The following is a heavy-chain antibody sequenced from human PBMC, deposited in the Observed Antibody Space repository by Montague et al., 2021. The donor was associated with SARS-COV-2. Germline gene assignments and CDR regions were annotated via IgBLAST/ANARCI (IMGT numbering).Heavy chain of an antibody. CDR2: IYYSGST. J-gene: IGHJ3*02. V-gene: IGHV4-39*01. CDR1: GGSISSSSYY. D-gene: IGHD3-22*01. CDR3: PSPTYYYDSSGSDAFDI. Sequence: SETLSLTCTVSGGSISSSSYYWGRIRQPPGKGLEWIGSIYYSGSTYYNPSLQIRVTISGDTPKNQLSLKLSAVTAADTAVYYCPSPTYYYDSSGSDAFDIWGQGTMVTVSS.